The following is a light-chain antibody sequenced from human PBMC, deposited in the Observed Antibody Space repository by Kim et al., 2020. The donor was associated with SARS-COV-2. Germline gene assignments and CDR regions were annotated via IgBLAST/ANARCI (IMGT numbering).Light chain of an antibody. CDR3: HQSNNLPIT. CDR1: QRIASC. V-gene: IGKV1-12*01. J-gene: IGKJ5*01. CDR2: AAS. Sequence: DVQMTQSPSSVSASIGDRVTITCRASQRIASCLAWYQQKPGKAPKLLIYAASGLQSGVPSRFSGSGSGREFTLTISSLQPEDVATYFYHQSNNLPITFGQGTRLGIK.